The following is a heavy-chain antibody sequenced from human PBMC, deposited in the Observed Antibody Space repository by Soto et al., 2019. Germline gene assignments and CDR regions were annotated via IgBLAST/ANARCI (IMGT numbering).Heavy chain of an antibody. CDR2: IYSGGST. J-gene: IGHJ6*02. Sequence: EVQLVESGGGLVQPGGSLRLSCAASGFTVSSNYMSWVRQAPGKGLEWVSVIYSGGSTYYADSVKGRFTISRDNSKNTLYLQMNSLRAEDTAVYYCARDLQDIVLVSDGMDVWGQGTTVTVSS. CDR1: GFTVSSNY. V-gene: IGHV3-66*01. D-gene: IGHD2-2*01. CDR3: ARDLQDIVLVSDGMDV.